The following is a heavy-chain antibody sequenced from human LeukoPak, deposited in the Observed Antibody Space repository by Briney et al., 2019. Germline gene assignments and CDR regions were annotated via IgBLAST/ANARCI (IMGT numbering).Heavy chain of an antibody. Sequence: GGSLRLSCAASGFTFSNAWMSWVRQGPGKGLEWVSGISGSGENTYYADSVKGRFTISRDNSKNTLYLQMNSLRPEDTAVYYCAKELKPMIVVADLFDYWGQGTLVTVSS. D-gene: IGHD3-22*01. CDR3: AKELKPMIVVADLFDY. CDR1: GFTFSNAW. V-gene: IGHV3-23*01. CDR2: ISGSGENT. J-gene: IGHJ4*02.